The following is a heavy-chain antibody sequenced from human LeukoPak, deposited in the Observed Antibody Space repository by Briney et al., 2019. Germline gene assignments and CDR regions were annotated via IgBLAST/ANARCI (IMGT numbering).Heavy chain of an antibody. CDR1: GYTFSGYY. D-gene: IGHD4-17*01. CDR2: INPNGGGT. CDR3: ARVMAAVTTADY. Sequence: ASVKVSCKASGYTFSGYYIHWVRQAPGQGLEWMGYINPNGGGTNYAQKFQGRVTMTRDTSISTAYMELGSLTSDDTAVYCCARVMAAVTTADYWGQGTLVTVSS. V-gene: IGHV1-2*02. J-gene: IGHJ4*02.